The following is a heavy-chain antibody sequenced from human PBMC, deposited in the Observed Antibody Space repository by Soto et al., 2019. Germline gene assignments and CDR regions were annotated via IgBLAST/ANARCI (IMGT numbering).Heavy chain of an antibody. J-gene: IGHJ5*02. CDR3: ARDPKGNNWFDP. V-gene: IGHV4-59*01. CDR1: GGSISSYF. Sequence: SETLSLTCTVSGGSISSYFWSWIRQPPGKGLEWIGYIYYSGSTNYNPSFKSRVTISVDTSKNQFSLKLSSVTAADTAVYYCARDPKGNNWFDPWGQGTLVTVSS. CDR2: IYYSGST.